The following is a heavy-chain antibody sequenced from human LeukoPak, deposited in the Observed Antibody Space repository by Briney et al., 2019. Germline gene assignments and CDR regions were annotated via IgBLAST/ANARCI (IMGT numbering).Heavy chain of an antibody. CDR1: GGSISSSAYY. Sequence: RSETLSLTCTVSGGSISSSAYYWGWIRRPPGKGLEWIGSIHSSGSTYYNPSLKSRVTISVDTSKNQFSLKLTSMTAADTAVYYCARDSMVRGVIITRWFDPWGQGTLVTVSS. CDR3: ARDSMVRGVIITRWFDP. D-gene: IGHD3-10*01. J-gene: IGHJ5*02. CDR2: IHSSGST. V-gene: IGHV4-39*07.